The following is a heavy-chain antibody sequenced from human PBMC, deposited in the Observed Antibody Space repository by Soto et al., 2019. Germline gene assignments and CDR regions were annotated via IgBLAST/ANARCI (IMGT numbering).Heavy chain of an antibody. V-gene: IGHV1-18*01. Sequence: ASVKVSCKASGYTFTSYGISWVRQAPGQGLEWMGWIGAYNGNTNYAQKLQGRVTMTTDTSTSTAYMELRSLRSDDTAVYYCARVVVDTAMVIFDYWGQGTLVTVSS. CDR3: ARVVVDTAMVIFDY. CDR2: IGAYNGNT. D-gene: IGHD5-18*01. CDR1: GYTFTSYG. J-gene: IGHJ4*02.